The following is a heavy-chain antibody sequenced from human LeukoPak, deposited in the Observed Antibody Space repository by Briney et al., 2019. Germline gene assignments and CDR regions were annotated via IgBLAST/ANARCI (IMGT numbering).Heavy chain of an antibody. V-gene: IGHV3-48*01. Sequence: GGSLRLSCAASGFTFSTYSMDWVRQAPGKGLEWVSYISASRTAIYYADSVKGRFTISRDNAQNSLYLQMNSLGAEDTAVYYCAILPGYSSGWYEVNYWGQGTLVTVSS. CDR3: AILPGYSSGWYEVNY. CDR1: GFTFSTYS. CDR2: ISASRTAI. J-gene: IGHJ4*02. D-gene: IGHD6-13*01.